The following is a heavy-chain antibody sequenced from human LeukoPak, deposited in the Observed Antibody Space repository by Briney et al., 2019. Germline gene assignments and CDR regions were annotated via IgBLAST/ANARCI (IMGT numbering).Heavy chain of an antibody. J-gene: IGHJ6*02. CDR3: ARDKEVRGVIGGMDV. D-gene: IGHD3-10*01. CDR2: IKQDGSER. V-gene: IGHV3-7*04. CDR1: GFTFSSYW. Sequence: TGGSLRLSCAASGFTFSSYWMSWVRQAPGKGLEWVANIKQDGSERYYVDSVKGRFTISRDNAKNSLYLQMNSLRAEDTAVYYCARDKEVRGVIGGMDVWGQGTTVTVSS.